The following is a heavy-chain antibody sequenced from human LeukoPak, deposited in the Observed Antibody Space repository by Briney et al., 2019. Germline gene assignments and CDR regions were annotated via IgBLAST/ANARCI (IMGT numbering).Heavy chain of an antibody. Sequence: GESLKISCKGSGYSFTSYWIGWVRQMPGRGLEWMGIIYPGDSDTRYGPSFQGQVTISADKTISTAYLQWSSLKASDTAMYYCASSIAAAGDPADYWGQGTLVTVSS. V-gene: IGHV5-51*01. CDR2: IYPGDSDT. CDR1: GYSFTSYW. CDR3: ASSIAAAGDPADY. J-gene: IGHJ4*02. D-gene: IGHD6-13*01.